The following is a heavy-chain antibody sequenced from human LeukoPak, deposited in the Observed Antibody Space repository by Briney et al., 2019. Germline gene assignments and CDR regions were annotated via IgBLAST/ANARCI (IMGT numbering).Heavy chain of an antibody. CDR3: ARHGGDYDFWSGYFGY. J-gene: IGHJ4*02. CDR1: GGSFSGYY. D-gene: IGHD3-3*01. Sequence: SETLSLTCAVYGGSFSGYYWSWIRQPPGKGLEWIGEINHSGSTNYNPSLKSRVTISVDTSTNKCSLKLSSVTAADPAVYYCARHGGDYDFWSGYFGYWGQGTLVTVSS. V-gene: IGHV4-34*01. CDR2: INHSGST.